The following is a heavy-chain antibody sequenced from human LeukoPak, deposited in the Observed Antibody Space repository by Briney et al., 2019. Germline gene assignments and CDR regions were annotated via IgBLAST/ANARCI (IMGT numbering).Heavy chain of an antibody. D-gene: IGHD2-2*01. V-gene: IGHV4-59*01. CDR2: IYYSGST. CDR1: GGSISSYY. J-gene: IGHJ5*02. CDR3: ARWAYCGSASCYGFGP. Sequence: PSETLSLTCTVSGGSISSYYWNWIRQPPGKGLEWIGYIYYSGSTNYNPSLKSRVTISVDTSKNQFSLRLTSVTAADTAVYYCARWAYCGSASCYGFGPWGQGTLVTVSS.